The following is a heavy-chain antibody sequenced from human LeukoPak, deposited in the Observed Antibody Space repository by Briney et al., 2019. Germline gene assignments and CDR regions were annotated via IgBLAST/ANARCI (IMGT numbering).Heavy chain of an antibody. CDR3: ARHGEVGANDAFDI. J-gene: IGHJ3*02. V-gene: IGHV4-59*08. CDR2: IYYSGST. Sequence: SETLSLTCTVSGGSISSYYWSWIRQPQGTGLEWIGYIYYSGSTNYNPSLKSRVTISVDTSKNQVSLKVSSVTAADTAVYHCARHGEVGANDAFDIWGQGTMVTVSS. D-gene: IGHD1-26*01. CDR1: GGSISSYY.